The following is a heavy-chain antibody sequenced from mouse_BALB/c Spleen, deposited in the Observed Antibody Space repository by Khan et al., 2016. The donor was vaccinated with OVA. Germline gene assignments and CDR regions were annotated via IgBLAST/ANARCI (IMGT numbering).Heavy chain of an antibody. CDR1: GYSFTDYI. Sequence: QVQLQQSGPELVKPGASVKMSCKASGYSFTDYIISWVKRRTGQGLQWIGEIYPGSGSIYSNEKFKGKATLTADKSSNTAYMQLSSLTSEDSAGYFCARRDYGSSYPGFVYWGQGTLVTVS. J-gene: IGHJ3*01. V-gene: IGHV1-77*01. CDR2: IYPGSGSI. D-gene: IGHD1-1*01. CDR3: ARRDYGSSYPGFVY.